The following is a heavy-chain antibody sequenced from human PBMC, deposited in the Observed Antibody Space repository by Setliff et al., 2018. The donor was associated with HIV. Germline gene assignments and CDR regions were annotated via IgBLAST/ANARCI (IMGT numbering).Heavy chain of an antibody. CDR2: IYYSGIT. Sequence: SETLSLTCTVSGGFISSSSYYWGWIRQPPGKGLEWIGSIYYSGITYYNPSLKSRITISVDTSKNRFSLKLSSVTAADTAVYYCMRGRSITIFGVAYFDFWGQGTQVTVS. V-gene: IGHV4-39*07. D-gene: IGHD3-3*01. J-gene: IGHJ4*02. CDR1: GGFISSSSYY. CDR3: MRGRSITIFGVAYFDF.